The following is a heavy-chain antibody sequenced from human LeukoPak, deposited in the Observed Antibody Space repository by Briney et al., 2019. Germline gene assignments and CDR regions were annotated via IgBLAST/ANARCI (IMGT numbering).Heavy chain of an antibody. D-gene: IGHD5-18*01. CDR1: GFTFSSYG. V-gene: IGHV3-30*18. J-gene: IGHJ4*02. CDR2: ISYDGSNK. CDR3: ANSGDTAMVPFDY. Sequence: GGSLRLSCAASGFTFSSYGMHWVRQAPGKGLEWVAVISYDGSNKYYADSVKGRFTISRDNSKNTLYLQMNSLRAEDTAVYYCANSGDTAMVPFDYWGQGTLVTVSS.